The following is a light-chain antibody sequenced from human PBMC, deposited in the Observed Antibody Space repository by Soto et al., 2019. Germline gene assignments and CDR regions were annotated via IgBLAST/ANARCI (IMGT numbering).Light chain of an antibody. J-gene: IGLJ2*01. CDR3: AAWDDSLNGVV. Sequence: QSVLTQPPSASGTPGQRVTISCSGSSSNIGSNTVNWYQQLPGTSPKLLIYSNNQRPSGVPDRFSGSKSGTSASLAISGLQSADDADYYCAAWDDSLNGVVFGGGTKVTVL. CDR2: SNN. CDR1: SSNIGSNT. V-gene: IGLV1-44*01.